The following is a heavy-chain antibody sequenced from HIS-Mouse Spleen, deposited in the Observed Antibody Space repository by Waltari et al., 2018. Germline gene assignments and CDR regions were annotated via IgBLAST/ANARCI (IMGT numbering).Heavy chain of an antibody. V-gene: IGHV1-69*04. J-gene: IGHJ3*02. CDR3: ARHPEIAAAVGAFDI. CDR1: GGTVSSYA. Sequence: QVQLVQSGAAVKKPGSSVKVSCKASGGTVSSYASRRVRQAPGKGLEWMGRIIPILGIANYAQKFQGRVTITADKSTSTAYMELSSLRSEDTAVYYCARHPEIAAAVGAFDIWGQGTMVTVSS. CDR2: IIPILGIA. D-gene: IGHD6-13*01.